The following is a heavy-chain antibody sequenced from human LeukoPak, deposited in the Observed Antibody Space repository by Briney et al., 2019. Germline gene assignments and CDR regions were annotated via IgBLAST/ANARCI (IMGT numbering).Heavy chain of an antibody. Sequence: PGGSLRLSCAASGFTFSSYAMSWVRQAPGKGLEWVSGISGSGGSRYYADSVKGRFTISRDNSKNTLYLQMNSLRAEDTAVYYCANSRRAYDFWSGPVYWGQGTLVTVSS. CDR1: GFTFSSYA. CDR3: ANSRRAYDFWSGPVY. CDR2: ISGSGGSR. D-gene: IGHD3-3*01. V-gene: IGHV3-23*01. J-gene: IGHJ4*02.